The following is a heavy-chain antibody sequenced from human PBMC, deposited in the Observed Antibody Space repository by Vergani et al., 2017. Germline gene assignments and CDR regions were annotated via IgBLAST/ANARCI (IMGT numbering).Heavy chain of an antibody. CDR3: ARMEVSSGKYPGQGVDY. CDR2: IWYDGSNK. Sequence: QVQLVESGGGVVQPGRSLRLSCAASGFTFSSYGMHWVRQAPGKGLEWVAFIWYDGSNKYYADSVKGRFTISRDNSKNTLYLQMNSLRAEDTAVYYCARMEVSSGKYPGQGVDYWGQGTLVTVSS. J-gene: IGHJ4*02. CDR1: GFTFSSYG. D-gene: IGHD3-22*01. V-gene: IGHV3-33*01.